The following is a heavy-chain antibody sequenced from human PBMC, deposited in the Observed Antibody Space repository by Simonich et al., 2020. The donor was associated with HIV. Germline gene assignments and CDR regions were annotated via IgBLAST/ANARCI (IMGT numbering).Heavy chain of an antibody. D-gene: IGHD2-2*01. Sequence: EVQLVESGGGLVKPGGSLRLSCAASGFTFSSYSMNWVRQAQGMGLEWVYSISSSSSDIYYADSVKGRFTISRDNAKNSLYLQMNSLRAEDTAVYYCARDGRKGSSTSCSDYWGQGTLVTVSS. V-gene: IGHV3-21*01. J-gene: IGHJ4*02. CDR2: ISSSSSDI. CDR1: GFTFSSYS. CDR3: ARDGRKGSSTSCSDY.